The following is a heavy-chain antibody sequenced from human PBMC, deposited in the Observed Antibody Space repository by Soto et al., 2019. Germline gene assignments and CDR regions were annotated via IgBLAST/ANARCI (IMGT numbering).Heavy chain of an antibody. D-gene: IGHD6-19*01. Sequence: EVQLVESGGGLVQPGGSLRLSCAASGITFSSYWMHWVRQAPGKGLVWVSRINSDGSSTSYADSVKGRFTISRDNAKNTLYLQMNSLRAEDTAVYYCASSGWYRITVWFDPWGQGTLVTVSS. CDR2: INSDGSST. J-gene: IGHJ5*02. CDR1: GITFSSYW. V-gene: IGHV3-74*01. CDR3: ASSGWYRITVWFDP.